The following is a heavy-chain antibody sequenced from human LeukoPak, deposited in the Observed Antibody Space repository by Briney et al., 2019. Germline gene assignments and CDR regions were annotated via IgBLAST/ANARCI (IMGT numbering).Heavy chain of an antibody. D-gene: IGHD2-21*02. J-gene: IGHJ5*02. V-gene: IGHV3-74*01. CDR3: ARDAGDCGGDCPRWFDP. Sequence: PGGSLRPSCAASGFTFISYWMHWVRPAPGKGLVWVSRINPDGATTSYADSVKGRSTISRDNAKNTVDLQMNSLRGEDTAVDYCARDAGDCGGDCPRWFDPWGQGILVTVSS. CDR1: GFTFISYW. CDR2: INPDGATT.